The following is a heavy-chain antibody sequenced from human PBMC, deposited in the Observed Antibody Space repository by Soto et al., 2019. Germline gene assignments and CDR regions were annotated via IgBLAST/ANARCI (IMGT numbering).Heavy chain of an antibody. Sequence: SETLSLTCTVSGGSISSYYWSWIRQPAGKGLEWIGRIYASGSTNYNPSLKSRTTISVDKSRNQFSLQVSSVTAADTAVYYCAKNLPRTGRFDYWGQGTVVTVSS. V-gene: IGHV4-4*07. J-gene: IGHJ4*02. CDR3: AKNLPRTGRFDY. CDR2: IYASGST. CDR1: GGSISSYY.